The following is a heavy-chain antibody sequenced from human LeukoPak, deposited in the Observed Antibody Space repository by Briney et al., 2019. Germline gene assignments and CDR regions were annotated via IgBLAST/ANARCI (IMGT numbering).Heavy chain of an antibody. D-gene: IGHD6-19*01. CDR3: AREGVAVAGELDY. Sequence: GGSLRLSCAASGFTFSSYAMHWVRQAPGKGLVWVAVISYDGSNKYYADSVKGRFAISRDNSKNTLYLQMNSLRAEDTAVYYCAREGVAVAGELDYWGQGTLVTVSS. CDR1: GFTFSSYA. V-gene: IGHV3-30*09. CDR2: ISYDGSNK. J-gene: IGHJ4*02.